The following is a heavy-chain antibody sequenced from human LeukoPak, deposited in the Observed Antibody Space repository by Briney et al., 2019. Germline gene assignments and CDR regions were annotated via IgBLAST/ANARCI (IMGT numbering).Heavy chain of an antibody. CDR3: ASERYSSSPHWYFDL. Sequence: GGSLRLSCAASGFTFSSYAMSWVRQAPGRGLEWVAVIWYDGSNKYYADSVKGRFTISRDNSKNTLYLQMNSLRSEDTAVYYCASERYSSSPHWYFDLWGRGTLVTVSS. CDR2: IWYDGSNK. V-gene: IGHV3-33*08. D-gene: IGHD6-6*01. J-gene: IGHJ2*01. CDR1: GFTFSSYA.